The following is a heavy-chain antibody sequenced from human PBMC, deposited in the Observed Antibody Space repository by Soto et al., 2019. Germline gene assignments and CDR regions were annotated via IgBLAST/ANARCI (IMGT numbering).Heavy chain of an antibody. Sequence: QVQLVESGGGVVQPGRSLRLSCAASGFSFSLYGIHWVRQAPGKGLEWVAFISYDGTYRPYADFARGRFTISRDNSQKTLYLQMNSLRPEDTALYYCATDRALGATLGAIDFWGQGTLVTVSS. CDR3: ATDRALGATLGAIDF. J-gene: IGHJ4*02. D-gene: IGHD1-26*01. CDR1: GFSFSLYG. CDR2: ISYDGTYR. V-gene: IGHV3-30*03.